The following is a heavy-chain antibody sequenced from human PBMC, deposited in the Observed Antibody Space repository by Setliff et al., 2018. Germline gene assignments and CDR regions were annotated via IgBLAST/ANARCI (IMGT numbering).Heavy chain of an antibody. CDR2: INPSGGST. D-gene: IGHD5-18*01. Sequence: ASVKVSCKASGYTFTSYYMHWVRQAPGQGLEWMGIINPSGGSTSYAQKFQGRVTMTRDTSTSTVYMELSSPRSEDTAVYYCARDLKVDTAMVEYNWFDPWGQGTLVTVSS. J-gene: IGHJ5*02. V-gene: IGHV1-46*01. CDR1: GYTFTSYY. CDR3: ARDLKVDTAMVEYNWFDP.